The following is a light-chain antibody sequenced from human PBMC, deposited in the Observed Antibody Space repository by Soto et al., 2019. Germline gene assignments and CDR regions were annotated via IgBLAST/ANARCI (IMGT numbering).Light chain of an antibody. J-gene: IGKJ1*01. V-gene: IGKV4-1*01. CDR3: SAYFSSPLA. Sequence: IVVTHSPESLTVSLGERATINCKSSQSGFSNSNNKKYVAWYQQKPGQPPKLLIHWASIREAGVPGRFSGSGSGTDFTLTIHSPQAGDVAVYYWSAYFSSPLAFGQGTRWIS. CDR2: WAS. CDR1: QSGFSNSNNKKY.